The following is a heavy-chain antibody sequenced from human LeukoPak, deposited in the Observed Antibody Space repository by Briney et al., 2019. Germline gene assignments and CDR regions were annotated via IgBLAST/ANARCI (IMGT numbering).Heavy chain of an antibody. Sequence: GGSLRLSCAASGFTFSSYAMSWVRQAPGKGLEWVSAISASGGSTYYADSVKGRFTISRDNSKNTLYLQMNSLRAEDTAVYYCAREGYDAYYFGYWGQGTLVTVSS. CDR2: ISASGGST. CDR3: AREGYDAYYFGY. V-gene: IGHV3-23*01. D-gene: IGHD6-13*01. J-gene: IGHJ4*02. CDR1: GFTFSSYA.